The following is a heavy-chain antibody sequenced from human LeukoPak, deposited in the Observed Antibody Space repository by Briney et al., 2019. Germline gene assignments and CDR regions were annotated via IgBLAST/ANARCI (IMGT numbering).Heavy chain of an antibody. V-gene: IGHV4-59*01. D-gene: IGHD5-18*01. CDR1: GGSLSSYY. Sequence: SETLSLTCTVSGGSLSSYYWSWVRQPPGKGLEWIGYIYYSGSTNYNPSLKSRVTISVDTSKNQFSLKLSSVTAADTAVYYCARANRQLWSPNWFDPWGQGTLVTVSS. CDR2: IYYSGST. CDR3: ARANRQLWSPNWFDP. J-gene: IGHJ5*02.